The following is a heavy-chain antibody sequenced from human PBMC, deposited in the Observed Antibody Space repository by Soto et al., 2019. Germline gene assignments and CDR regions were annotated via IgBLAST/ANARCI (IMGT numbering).Heavy chain of an antibody. CDR3: ARGGVGATQN. V-gene: IGHV4-59*01. CDR1: GGSISSYY. J-gene: IGHJ4*02. Sequence: SETLSLTCTVSGGSISSYYWSWIRQPPGEGLEWIGYIYYSGSTNYNPSLKSRVTISVDTSKNQFSLKLSSVTAADTAVYYCARGGVGATQNWGQGTLVTVSS. CDR2: IYYSGST. D-gene: IGHD1-26*01.